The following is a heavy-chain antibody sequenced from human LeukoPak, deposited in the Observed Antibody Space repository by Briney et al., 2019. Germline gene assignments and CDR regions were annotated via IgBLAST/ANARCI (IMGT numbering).Heavy chain of an antibody. V-gene: IGHV1-8*01. Sequence: ASVKVSCKASGYTFTSYDINWVRQATGQGLEWMGWMNPNSGNTGYAQKFQGRVTMTRNTSISTAYMELSSLRSEDTAVYYCASNQLLSMGWSKWFDPWGQGTLVTVSS. J-gene: IGHJ5*02. CDR3: ASNQLLSMGWSKWFDP. CDR1: GYTFTSYD. CDR2: MNPNSGNT. D-gene: IGHD2-2*01.